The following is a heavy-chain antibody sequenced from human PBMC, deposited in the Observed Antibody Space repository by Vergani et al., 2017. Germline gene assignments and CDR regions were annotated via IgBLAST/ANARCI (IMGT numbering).Heavy chain of an antibody. D-gene: IGHD2/OR15-2a*01. CDR2: IKWNGGST. CDR3: ARVLSLSLASGRGFDP. V-gene: IGHV3-20*01. CDR1: GFTFDDYG. J-gene: IGHJ5*02. Sequence: EVQLVESGGGVVRPGGSLRLSCAASGFTFDDYGMSWVRQAPGKGLDWFSGIKWNGGSTGYADSVKGRFTISRDNAKNSLYLQLNSLRAEDTALYHCARVLSLSLASGRGFDPWGQGTLVTVSS.